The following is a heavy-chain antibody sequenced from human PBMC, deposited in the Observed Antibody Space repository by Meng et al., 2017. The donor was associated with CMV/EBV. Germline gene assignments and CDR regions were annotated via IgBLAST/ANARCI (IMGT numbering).Heavy chain of an antibody. V-gene: IGHV4-4*02. CDR2: IYHSGST. CDR1: GGSISSSNW. Sequence: LSLTCAVSGGSISSSNWWSWVRQPPGKGLEWIGEIYHSGSTNYNPSLKSRVTISVDKSKNQFSLKLSSVTAADTAVYYCARCTYDFWSGYSDFDYWGQGTLVTVSS. CDR3: ARCTYDFWSGYSDFDY. J-gene: IGHJ4*02. D-gene: IGHD3-3*01.